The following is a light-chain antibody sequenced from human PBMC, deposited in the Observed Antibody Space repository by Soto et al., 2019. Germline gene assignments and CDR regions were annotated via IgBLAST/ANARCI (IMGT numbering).Light chain of an antibody. V-gene: IGLV2-23*01. J-gene: IGLJ2*01. CDR3: CSYAGSFVV. CDR1: SSDVGSYNL. CDR2: EGS. Sequence: QSVLTPPASVSGSPGQSITISCTGTSSDVGSYNLVSWYQQHPGKAPKLMIYEGSKRPSGVSNRFSGSKSGNTASLTISGLQAEDEADYYCCSYAGSFVVFGGGTKVTVL.